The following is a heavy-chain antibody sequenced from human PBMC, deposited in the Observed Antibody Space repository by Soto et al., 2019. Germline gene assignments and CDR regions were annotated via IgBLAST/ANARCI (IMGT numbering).Heavy chain of an antibody. J-gene: IGHJ3*02. CDR3: ARVPIYYDSSGYYHYGTFDI. V-gene: IGHV4-30-2*01. CDR1: GGSVNTAGYS. CDR2: IYHSGSA. D-gene: IGHD3-22*01. Sequence: TLSLTCVVSGGSVNTAGYSWSWIRQPPGKGLEWIGYIYHSGSAYYNPSLKSRVTISLDRSNNHFSLKLISVTAADTAVYYCARVPIYYDSSGYYHYGTFDIWVQGTMVT.